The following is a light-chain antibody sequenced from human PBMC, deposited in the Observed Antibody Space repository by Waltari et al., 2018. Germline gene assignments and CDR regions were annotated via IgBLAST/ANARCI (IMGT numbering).Light chain of an antibody. CDR1: NSDVGAYND. CDR3: CSYAGRYTSV. CDR2: DVD. V-gene: IGLV2-11*01. Sequence: QSALTQPRSVSGSPGQSVTLSCTGTNSDVGAYNDVSWYQHRPGKAPPLVICDVDKRPSGVPDRFSGSKAGNTASLTISGLQADDEADYYCCSYAGRYTSVFGGGTKVTVL. J-gene: IGLJ2*01.